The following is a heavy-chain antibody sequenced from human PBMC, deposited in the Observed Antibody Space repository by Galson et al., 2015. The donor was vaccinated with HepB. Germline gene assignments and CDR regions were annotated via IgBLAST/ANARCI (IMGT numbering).Heavy chain of an antibody. V-gene: IGHV3-30*02. CDR2: IRYNGFTK. D-gene: IGHD6-25*01. J-gene: IGHJ4*02. CDR3: ARNTPASGYHGLHY. CDR1: GFTSSNYG. Sequence: SLRLSCAASGFTSSNYGMHWVRQAPGKGLEWVAYIRYNGFTKYYGDSVTGRFTISRDNSKNTLYLQMNSLRPEDTALYHCARNTPASGYHGLHYGGQGTLVTVSS.